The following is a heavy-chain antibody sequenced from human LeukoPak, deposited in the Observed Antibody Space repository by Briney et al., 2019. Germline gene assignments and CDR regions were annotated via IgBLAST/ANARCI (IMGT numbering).Heavy chain of an antibody. CDR3: ARADFAAAAGIDP. CDR2: MNPNSGNT. Sequence: ASVKVSCKASGYTFTGYYMHWVRQAPGQGLEWMGWMNPNSGNTGYAQKFQGRVTITRNTSISTAYMELSSLRSEDTAVYYCARADFAAAAGIDPWGQGTLVTVSS. CDR1: GYTFTGYY. V-gene: IGHV1-8*03. J-gene: IGHJ5*02. D-gene: IGHD6-13*01.